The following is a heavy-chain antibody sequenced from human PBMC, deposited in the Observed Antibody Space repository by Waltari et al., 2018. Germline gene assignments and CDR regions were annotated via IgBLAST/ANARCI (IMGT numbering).Heavy chain of an antibody. CDR3: ARDSYCGGDCYPYYYYYMDV. CDR2: ISSSSSTI. D-gene: IGHD2-21*01. V-gene: IGHV3-48*04. CDR1: GFTFSSYA. Sequence: EVQLLESGGGLVQPGGSLRLSCAASGFTFSSYAMSWVRQAPGKGLEWVSYISSSSSTIYYADSVKGRFTISRDNAKNSLYLQMNSLRAEDTAVYYCARDSYCGGDCYPYYYYYMDVWGKGTTVTVSS. J-gene: IGHJ6*03.